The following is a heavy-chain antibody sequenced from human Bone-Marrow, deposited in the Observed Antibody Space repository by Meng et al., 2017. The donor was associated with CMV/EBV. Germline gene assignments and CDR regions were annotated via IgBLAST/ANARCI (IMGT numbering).Heavy chain of an antibody. CDR2: VMPIFGTQ. D-gene: IGHD2-21*01. CDR1: GDPFRPYA. Sequence: SVKVSCKSSGDPFRPYAVSWLRQAPGQGLEWMGGVMPIFGTQHYAQKFKGRVSISTDESTSTAYLYMSGLRSDDTAVYYCATAASHCGTDCYLLDYWGPGTLATVSS. CDR3: ATAASHCGTDCYLLDY. V-gene: IGHV1-69*05. J-gene: IGHJ4*02.